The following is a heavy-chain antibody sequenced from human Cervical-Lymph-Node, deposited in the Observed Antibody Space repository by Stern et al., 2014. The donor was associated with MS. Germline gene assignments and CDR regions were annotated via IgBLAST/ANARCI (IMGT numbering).Heavy chain of an antibody. D-gene: IGHD3-16*01. CDR3: ARDFGSLDH. Sequence: LQLQESGPGLVRPSEPLSLICTVSGGSVSSSSHYWSWIRQPPGRRLEGIGHINYSGRTNYNPSLKSRLTISLDTSKNHFSLELKTVTAADTAVYYCARDFGSLDHWGRGTLVTVSS. CDR1: GGSVSSSSHY. V-gene: IGHV4-61*01. CDR2: INYSGRT. J-gene: IGHJ4*02.